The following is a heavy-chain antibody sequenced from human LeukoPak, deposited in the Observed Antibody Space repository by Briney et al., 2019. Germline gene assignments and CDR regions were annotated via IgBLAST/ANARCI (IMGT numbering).Heavy chain of an antibody. D-gene: IGHD4-17*01. CDR3: AKMGVTTERY. J-gene: IGHJ3*01. CDR1: GFTFSSYW. CDR2: ITASGGST. Sequence: PGGSLRLSCAASGFTFSSYWMSWVRQAPGKGLEWVSSITASGGSTYYADSVKGRFTISRDSSKNTLYLQMSSLRAEDTASYYCAKMGVTTERYWGQGTMVTVSS. V-gene: IGHV3-23*01.